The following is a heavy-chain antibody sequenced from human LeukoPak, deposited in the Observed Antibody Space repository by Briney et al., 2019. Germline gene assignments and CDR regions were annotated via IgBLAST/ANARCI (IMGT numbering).Heavy chain of an antibody. J-gene: IGHJ6*03. D-gene: IGHD3-10*01. Sequence: GGSLRLSCATSGFTFSSYGMHWVRQAPGKGLEWVSSISSSSSYIYYADSVKGRFTISRDNAKNSLYLQMNSLRAEDTAVYYCARDRDDPYYYYYYMDVWGKGTTVTVSS. CDR1: GFTFSSYG. V-gene: IGHV3-21*01. CDR3: ARDRDDPYYYYYYMDV. CDR2: ISSSSSYI.